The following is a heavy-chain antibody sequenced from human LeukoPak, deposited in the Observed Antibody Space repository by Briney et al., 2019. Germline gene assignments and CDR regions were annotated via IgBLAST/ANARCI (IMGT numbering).Heavy chain of an antibody. CDR3: AKDGIAVAGTFEYFQH. J-gene: IGHJ1*01. V-gene: IGHV3-23*01. D-gene: IGHD6-19*01. CDR1: GFTFSSYA. Sequence: PGGSLRLSCAASGFTFSSYAMSWVRQAPGKGLEWVSAISGSGGSTYYADSVKGRFTISRDNSKNTLYLQMNSLRTEDTAVYYCAKDGIAVAGTFEYFQHRGQGTLVTVSS. CDR2: ISGSGGST.